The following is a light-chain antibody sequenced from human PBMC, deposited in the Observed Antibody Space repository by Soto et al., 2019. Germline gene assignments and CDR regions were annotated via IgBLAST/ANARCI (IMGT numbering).Light chain of an antibody. CDR1: SSNIGNNA. J-gene: IGLJ1*01. CDR3: AAWDDSLNGRYV. V-gene: IGLV1-36*01. CDR2: YDD. Sequence: QSELTQPPSVSEAPRQRVTISCSGSSSNIGNNAVNWYQQLPGKAPKLLIYYDDLLPSGVSDRFSGSKSGTSASLAISGLQSEDEADYYCAAWDDSLNGRYVFGTGTKLTVL.